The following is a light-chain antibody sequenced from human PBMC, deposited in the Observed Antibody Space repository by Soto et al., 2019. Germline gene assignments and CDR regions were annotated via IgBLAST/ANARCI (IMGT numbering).Light chain of an antibody. CDR3: QSYDSSLSGSV. CDR1: SSNIGAGYD. CDR2: GNS. J-gene: IGLJ7*01. Sequence: QSALTQPPSVSGAPGQRVTISCTGCSSNIGAGYDVHWYQQLPGTAPKLLIYGNSNRPSGVPDRFSGSKSGTSASLAITGLQAEDEADYYCQSYDSSLSGSVFGGGTQLTVL. V-gene: IGLV1-40*01.